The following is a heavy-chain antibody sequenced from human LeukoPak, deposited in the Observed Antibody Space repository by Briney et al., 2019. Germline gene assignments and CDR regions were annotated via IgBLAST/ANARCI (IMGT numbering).Heavy chain of an antibody. CDR3: ASWHSSSWYYFDY. CDR2: IYHSGST. J-gene: IGHJ4*02. Sequence: KPSETLSLTCAVSGGSISSSNWWSWVRQPPGKGLEWIGEIYHSGSTNYNPSLKSRVTISVDKSKNQFSLKLSSVTAADTAVYHCASWHSSSWYYFDYWGQGTLVTVSS. CDR1: GGSISSSNW. D-gene: IGHD6-13*01. V-gene: IGHV4-4*02.